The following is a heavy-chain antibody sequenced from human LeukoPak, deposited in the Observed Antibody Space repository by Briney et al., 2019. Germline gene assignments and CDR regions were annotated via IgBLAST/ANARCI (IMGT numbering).Heavy chain of an antibody. CDR2: IKSKTDGETT. Sequence: GGAVRLSCAASGFTFSNVWMSWVRQAPGRGLAWVGRIKSKTDGETTDYAAEVKGRFTISRDDSKTTLHLHMNSMKNEDTAVYYCTPSIAVVSSLDYWGQGTLVTVSS. CDR3: TPSIAVVSSLDY. D-gene: IGHD6-19*01. V-gene: IGHV3-15*01. CDR1: GFTFSNVW. J-gene: IGHJ4*02.